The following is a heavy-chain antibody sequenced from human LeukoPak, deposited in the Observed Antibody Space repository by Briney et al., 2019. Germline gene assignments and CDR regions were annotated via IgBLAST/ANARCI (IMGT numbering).Heavy chain of an antibody. CDR1: GYRFTSYW. V-gene: IGHV5-51*01. D-gene: IGHD1-1*01. Sequence: GESLKISCKGSGYRFTSYWIAWVRQMPGKGLEWMGIIYPADSDTRYSPSFQGQVTISVDKSISTAYLQWSGLKASDTAIYYCAGRGTGTTLAFDYWGRGTLVTVSS. J-gene: IGHJ4*02. CDR2: IYPADSDT. CDR3: AGRGTGTTLAFDY.